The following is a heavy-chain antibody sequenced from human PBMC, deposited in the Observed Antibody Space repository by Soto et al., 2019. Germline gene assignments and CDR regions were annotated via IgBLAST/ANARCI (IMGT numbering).Heavy chain of an antibody. CDR1: GYLVSSAL. V-gene: IGHV5-51*03. D-gene: IGHD1-26*01. CDR2: VYPSHSDL. J-gene: IGHJ4*02. Sequence: GATLKISGHAKGYLVSSALVGWVRQKPGKGLEWMGNVYPSHSDLRYSPAFEGQVTSSADDSITTAYLQLLSLKASDTAIYYCTKGATRHFDSWGQGTRVTVSS. CDR3: TKGATRHFDS.